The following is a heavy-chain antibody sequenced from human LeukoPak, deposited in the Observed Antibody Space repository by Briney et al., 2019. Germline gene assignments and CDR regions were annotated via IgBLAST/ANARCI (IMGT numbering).Heavy chain of an antibody. CDR3: ARRPVKGSGWYHYYYYMDV. V-gene: IGHV4-34*01. CDR2: INHSGST. D-gene: IGHD6-19*01. J-gene: IGHJ6*03. Sequence: PSETLSLTCAVYGGSFSGYYWSWIRQPPGKGLEWIGEINHSGSTNYNPSLKSRVTISVDTSKNQFSLKLSSVTAADTAVYYCARRPVKGSGWYHYYYYMDVWGKGTTATISS. CDR1: GGSFSGYY.